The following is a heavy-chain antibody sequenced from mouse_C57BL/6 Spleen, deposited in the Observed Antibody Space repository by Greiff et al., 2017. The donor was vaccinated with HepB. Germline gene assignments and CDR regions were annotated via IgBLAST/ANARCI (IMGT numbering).Heavy chain of an antibody. CDR3: TRTTTVVRYFDV. J-gene: IGHJ1*03. Sequence: EVKLMESGGGLVQPGGSMKLSCAASGFTFSDAWMDWVRQSPEKGLEWVAEIRNKANNHATYYAESVKGRFTISRDDSKSSVYLQMNSLRAEDTGIYYCTRTTTVVRYFDVWGTGTTVTVSS. CDR2: IRNKANNHAT. D-gene: IGHD1-1*01. V-gene: IGHV6-6*01. CDR1: GFTFSDAW.